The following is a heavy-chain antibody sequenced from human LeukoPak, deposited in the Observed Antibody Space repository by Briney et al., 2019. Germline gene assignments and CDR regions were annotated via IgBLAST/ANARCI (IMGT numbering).Heavy chain of an antibody. CDR2: INHSGST. V-gene: IGHV4-34*01. CDR1: GGSFSDYY. D-gene: IGHD6-13*01. J-gene: IGHJ6*03. CDR3: ARVLSIAAAVDYMDV. Sequence: PSETLSLTCAVSGGSFSDYYWNWIRQPPGKGLEWIGEINHSGSTNYNPSLKSRVTISVDTSKNQFSLKLSSVTAADTAVYYCARVLSIAAAVDYMDVWGKGTTVTVSS.